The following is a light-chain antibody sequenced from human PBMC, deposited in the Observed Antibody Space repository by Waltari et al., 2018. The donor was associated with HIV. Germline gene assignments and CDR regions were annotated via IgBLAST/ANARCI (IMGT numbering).Light chain of an antibody. Sequence: QSVLTQPPSLSGTPGQRVTISCSGRSSDVGSNTVNWYQQLPGTAPKLLMYSNGERPSGVPDRFSGSKSGTSASLAIRGLRSEDEADYYCAAWDDSLNGLVFGTGTKVTVL. J-gene: IGLJ1*01. V-gene: IGLV1-44*01. CDR1: SSDVGSNT. CDR2: SNG. CDR3: AAWDDSLNGLV.